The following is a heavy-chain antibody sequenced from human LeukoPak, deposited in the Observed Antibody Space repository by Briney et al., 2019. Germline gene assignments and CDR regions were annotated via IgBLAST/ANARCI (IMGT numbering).Heavy chain of an antibody. J-gene: IGHJ6*02. V-gene: IGHV3-23*01. Sequence: GGSLRLSCAASGFTFSSYAMTWVRQAPGKGLEWVSTISGSGDPYYAGSVKGRFTVSRDNSKNTLYLQVNSLRAEDTAVYYCAKDYNTYSYYNGMDVWGQGTTVTVSS. D-gene: IGHD1-1*01. CDR2: ISGSGDP. CDR3: AKDYNTYSYYNGMDV. CDR1: GFTFSSYA.